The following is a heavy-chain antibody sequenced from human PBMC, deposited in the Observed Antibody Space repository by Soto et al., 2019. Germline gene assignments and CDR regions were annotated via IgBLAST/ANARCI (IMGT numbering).Heavy chain of an antibody. V-gene: IGHV1-2*04. Sequence: GASVKVSCKASGYTFTSYGISWVRQAPGQGLEWMGWINPNSGGTNYAQKFQGWVTMTRDTSISTAYMELSRLRSDDTAVYYCARGNIVVVPAAVYYGMDVWGQGTTVTVSS. CDR2: INPNSGGT. J-gene: IGHJ6*02. CDR3: ARGNIVVVPAAVYYGMDV. CDR1: GYTFTSYG. D-gene: IGHD2-2*01.